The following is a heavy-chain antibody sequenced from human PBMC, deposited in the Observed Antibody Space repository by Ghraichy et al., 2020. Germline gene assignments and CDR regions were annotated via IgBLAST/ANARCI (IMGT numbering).Heavy chain of an antibody. CDR1: GYTFTGYY. D-gene: IGHD2-21*02. V-gene: IGHV1-2*02. CDR2: INPNSGGT. Sequence: ASVKVSCKASGYTFTGYYMHWVRQAPGQGLEWMGWINPNSGGTNYAQKFQGMVTMTRDTSISTAYMELSRLRSDDTAVYYCARGGGHIVVVTAIQRGDWFDPWGQGTLVTVSS. CDR3: ARGGGHIVVVTAIQRGDWFDP. J-gene: IGHJ5*02.